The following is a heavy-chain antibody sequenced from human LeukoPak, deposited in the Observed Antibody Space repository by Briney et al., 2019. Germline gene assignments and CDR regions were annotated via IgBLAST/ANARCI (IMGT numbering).Heavy chain of an antibody. CDR3: ARSSSGYYYADDAFDI. D-gene: IGHD3-22*01. CDR1: GGSFSGYY. CDR2: IYYSGST. Sequence: SETLSLTCAVYGGSFSGYYWSWIRQPPGKGLEWIGYIYYSGSTNYNPSLKSRVTISVDTSKNQFSLKLSSVTAADTAVYYCARSSSGYYYADDAFDIWGQGTMVTVSS. J-gene: IGHJ3*02. V-gene: IGHV4-59*01.